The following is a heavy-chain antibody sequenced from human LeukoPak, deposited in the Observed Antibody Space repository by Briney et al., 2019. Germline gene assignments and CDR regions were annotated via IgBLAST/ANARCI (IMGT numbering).Heavy chain of an antibody. V-gene: IGHV3-7*01. J-gene: IGHJ4*02. D-gene: IGHD2-21*02. CDR1: RFTFSNYW. CDR3: AKWGPYCVGDYWPALES. CDR2: INQDGSKK. Sequence: GGSLRLSCVASRFTFSNYWMRWVRQAPGKGLEWVANINQDGSKKRYADSMKGRFTISRDNAKESLYLQLNSLRAEDTAVYYCAKWGPYCVGDYWPALESWGPGTLVTVSS.